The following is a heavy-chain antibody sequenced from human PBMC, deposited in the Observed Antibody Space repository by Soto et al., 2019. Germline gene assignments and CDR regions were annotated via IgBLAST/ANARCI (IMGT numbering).Heavy chain of an antibody. CDR2: TYYRSKWYN. D-gene: IGHD6-19*01. V-gene: IGHV6-1*01. Sequence: SQTLSLTCAISGDSVSSNSAAWNWIRQSPSRGLEWLGRTYYRSKWYNDYAVSVKSRITINPDTSKNQFSLQLNSVTPEDTAVYYCARDRAVAGHKGTYYGMYVWGQGTTVTVSS. CDR1: GDSVSSNSAA. J-gene: IGHJ6*02. CDR3: ARDRAVAGHKGTYYGMYV.